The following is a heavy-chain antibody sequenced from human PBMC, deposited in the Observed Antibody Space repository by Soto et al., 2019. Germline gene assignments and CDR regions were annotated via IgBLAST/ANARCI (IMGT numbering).Heavy chain of an antibody. Sequence: EVQLVESGGGLVQPGRSLRLSCAASGFTFDDYAMHWVRQAPGKGLEWVSTISDNGGSTYYADSVKGRFTISRDNSKKTLYLQMNSLRAEDTAVYYCAKGLVPAAKTSLNDYWGQGTLVTVSS. CDR3: AKGLVPAAKTSLNDY. D-gene: IGHD2-2*01. J-gene: IGHJ4*02. V-gene: IGHV3-23*04. CDR1: GFTFDDYA. CDR2: ISDNGGST.